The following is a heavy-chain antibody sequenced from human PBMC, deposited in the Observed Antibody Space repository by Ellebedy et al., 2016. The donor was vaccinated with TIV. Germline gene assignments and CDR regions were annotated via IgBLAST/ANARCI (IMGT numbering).Heavy chain of an antibody. CDR2: IKEDGSEK. J-gene: IGHJ4*02. V-gene: IGHV3-7*01. CDR3: TRDPYYSEVDY. D-gene: IGHD2-21*01. CDR1: GFTFSTYW. Sequence: PGGSLRLSCAASGFTFSTYWLSWFRQAPGKGLEWVANIKEDGSEKYYVDSVKGRFTISRDNAKNSLYLQMNSLRADDTAVYYCTRDPYYSEVDYWGQGILVTVSS.